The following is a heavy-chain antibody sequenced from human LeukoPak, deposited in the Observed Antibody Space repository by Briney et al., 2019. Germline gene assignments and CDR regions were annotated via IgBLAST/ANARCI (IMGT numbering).Heavy chain of an antibody. V-gene: IGHV3-23*01. D-gene: IGHD2-21*02. CDR3: AKDRVRLRAFDI. CDR2: ISGSGGST. CDR1: GFTFSSYG. J-gene: IGHJ3*02. Sequence: GGSLRLSCAASGFTFSSYGMSWVRQAPGKGLEWVSAISGSGGSTYYADSVKGRFTISRDNSKNTLYLQMNSLRAEDTAVYYCAKDRVRLRAFDIWGQGTMVTVSS.